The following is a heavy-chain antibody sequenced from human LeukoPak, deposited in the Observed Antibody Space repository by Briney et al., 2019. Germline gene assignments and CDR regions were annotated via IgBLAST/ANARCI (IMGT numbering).Heavy chain of an antibody. J-gene: IGHJ4*02. D-gene: IGHD4-17*01. CDR3: ARDAPSDDYGDYDPFDY. CDR2: ISSSSSYI. CDR1: GFTVSSNY. V-gene: IGHV3-21*01. Sequence: PGGSLRLSCAASGFTVSSNYMSWVRQAPGKGLEWVSSISSSSSYIYYADSVKGRFTISRDNAKNSLYLQMNSLRAEDTAVYYCARDAPSDDYGDYDPFDYWGQGTLVTVSS.